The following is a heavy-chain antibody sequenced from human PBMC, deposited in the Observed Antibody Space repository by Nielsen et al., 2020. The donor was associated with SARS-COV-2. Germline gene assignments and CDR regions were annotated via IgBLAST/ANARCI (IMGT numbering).Heavy chain of an antibody. V-gene: IGHV4-59*12. CDR1: GGSISSYY. CDR2: IYYSGST. D-gene: IGHD6-13*01. J-gene: IGHJ5*02. Sequence: SETLSLTCTVSGGSISSYYWSWIRQPPGKGLEWIGYIYYSGSTNYNPSLKSRVTISVDTSKNQFSLKLSSVTAADTAVYYCARIGPQQDRRNWFDPWGQGTLVTVSS. CDR3: ARIGPQQDRRNWFDP.